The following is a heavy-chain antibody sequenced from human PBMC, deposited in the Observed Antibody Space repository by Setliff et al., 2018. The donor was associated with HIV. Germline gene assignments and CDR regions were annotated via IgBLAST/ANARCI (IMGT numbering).Heavy chain of an antibody. Sequence: GGSLRLSCAASGFTFSTYSMNWVRQAPGKGLEWVSYISSTSTTIYYADSVKGRFTISRDNAKSSLYLQMNSLRAEDTAVYYCAREDQLLSGHYYYNGMDVWGQGTTVTVSS. J-gene: IGHJ6*02. CDR2: ISSTSTTI. D-gene: IGHD2-2*01. CDR1: GFTFSTYS. CDR3: AREDQLLSGHYYYNGMDV. V-gene: IGHV3-48*01.